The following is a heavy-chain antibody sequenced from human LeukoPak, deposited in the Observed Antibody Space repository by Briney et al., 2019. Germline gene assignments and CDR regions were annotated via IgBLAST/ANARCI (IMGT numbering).Heavy chain of an antibody. CDR1: EFSVSSNY. Sequence: GGSLRLSCAASEFSVSSNYMTWVRQAPGKGLECVSIIYSGGTTYYADSVRGRFTISRDNSKNTLYLQMDRLRVEDTAVYYCARKSDSLMLRGGDCWGQGALVTVSS. J-gene: IGHJ4*02. V-gene: IGHV3-66*01. CDR2: IYSGGTT. CDR3: ARKSDSLMLRGGDC. D-gene: IGHD3-10*01.